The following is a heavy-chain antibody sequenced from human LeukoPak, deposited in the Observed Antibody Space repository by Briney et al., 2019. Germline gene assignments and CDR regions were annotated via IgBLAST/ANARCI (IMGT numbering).Heavy chain of an antibody. V-gene: IGHV1-2*02. D-gene: IGHD3-22*01. J-gene: IGHJ4*02. CDR3: ARDYYDSSGYYYCIFDY. CDR2: INPNSGGT. CDR1: GYTLTELS. Sequence: ASVKVSCKVSGYTLTELSMHWVRQAPGQGLEWMGWINPNSGGTNYAQKFQGRVTMTRDTSISTAYMELSRLRSDDTAVYYCARDYYDSSGYYYCIFDYWGQGTLVTVSS.